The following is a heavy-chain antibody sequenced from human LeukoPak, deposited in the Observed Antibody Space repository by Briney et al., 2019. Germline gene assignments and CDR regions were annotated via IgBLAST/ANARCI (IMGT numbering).Heavy chain of an antibody. J-gene: IGHJ6*03. Sequence: ASVKVSCKASGYTFTGYYMHWVRQAPGQGLEWMGWINPNSGGTNYAQKFQGRVTMTRDTSISTAYMELSRLRSDDTAVYYCARGPIVVVPAAIQANYHMDVWGKGTTVTVSS. CDR3: ARGPIVVVPAAIQANYHMDV. V-gene: IGHV1-2*02. D-gene: IGHD2-2*01. CDR2: INPNSGGT. CDR1: GYTFTGYY.